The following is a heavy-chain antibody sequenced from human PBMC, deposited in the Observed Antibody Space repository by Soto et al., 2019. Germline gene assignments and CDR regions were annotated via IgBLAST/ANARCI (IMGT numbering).Heavy chain of an antibody. Sequence: SETLSLTCTVSGGSISSGDYYWSWIRQPPGKGLEWIGYIYYSGSTYYNPSLKSRVTISVDTSKNQFSLKLSSVTAADTAVYYCARATNYYGSGSPYTWFAPWGEGTPVTVSS. D-gene: IGHD3-10*01. CDR2: IYYSGST. CDR1: GGSISSGDYY. CDR3: ARATNYYGSGSPYTWFAP. J-gene: IGHJ5*02. V-gene: IGHV4-30-4*01.